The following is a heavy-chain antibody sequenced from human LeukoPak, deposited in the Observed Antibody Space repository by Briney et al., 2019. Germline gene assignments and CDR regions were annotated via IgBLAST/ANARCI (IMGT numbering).Heavy chain of an antibody. Sequence: PSETLSLTCTVSGGSVSSGSYFWSWIRQPPGKGLEWIAYIYYTGSTNHNPSLESRVTISVDTPKNQFSLKLSSVTAADTAIYYCARVVTTPTLIVVVKGFDPWGQGTLVTVSS. D-gene: IGHD3-22*01. J-gene: IGHJ5*02. CDR2: IYYTGST. V-gene: IGHV4-61*01. CDR1: GGSVSSGSYF. CDR3: ARVVTTPTLIVVVKGFDP.